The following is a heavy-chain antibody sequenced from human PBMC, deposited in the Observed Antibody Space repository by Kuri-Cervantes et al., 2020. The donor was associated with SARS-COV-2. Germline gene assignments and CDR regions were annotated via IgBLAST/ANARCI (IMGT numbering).Heavy chain of an antibody. CDR1: GYSISSGYY. J-gene: IGHJ5*02. CDR2: ICHSGST. D-gene: IGHD2-15*01. V-gene: IGHV4-38-2*02. Sequence: SETLSLTCAVSGYSISSGYYWGWIRQPPGKGLEWIGSICHSGSTYYNPSLKSRVTISVDTSKNQFSLKLSSVTAADTAVYYCARDFTLRYCSGGSCYSPYNWFDPWGQGTLVTVSS. CDR3: ARDFTLRYCSGGSCYSPYNWFDP.